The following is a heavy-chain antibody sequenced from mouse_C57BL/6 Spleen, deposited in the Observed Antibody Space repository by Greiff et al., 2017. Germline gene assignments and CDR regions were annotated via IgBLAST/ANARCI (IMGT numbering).Heavy chain of an antibody. J-gene: IGHJ2*01. CDR3: ARGYGSSYEDYFDY. V-gene: IGHV1-69*01. CDR1: GYTFTSYW. Sequence: QVQLQQPGAELVMPGASVKLSCKASGYTFTSYWMHWVKQRPGQGLEWIGEIDPSDSYTNYNQKFKGKSTLTVDTSSSTAYMQLSSLTSEDSAVYYCARGYGSSYEDYFDYWGQGTTLTVSS. D-gene: IGHD1-1*01. CDR2: IDPSDSYT.